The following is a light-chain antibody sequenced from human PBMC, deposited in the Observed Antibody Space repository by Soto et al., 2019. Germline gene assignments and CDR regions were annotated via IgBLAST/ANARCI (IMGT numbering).Light chain of an antibody. Sequence: DIVMTQSPATLSVSPGERATLSCRASQRVSSNLAWYQQKPGQAPRLLIYGASTRATGIPARFSGSGSGTEFTLTISSLQSEDFAVYYCQPYNNWPLLPFGPGTKVDI. CDR3: QPYNNWPLLP. CDR2: GAS. J-gene: IGKJ3*01. V-gene: IGKV3-15*01. CDR1: QRVSSN.